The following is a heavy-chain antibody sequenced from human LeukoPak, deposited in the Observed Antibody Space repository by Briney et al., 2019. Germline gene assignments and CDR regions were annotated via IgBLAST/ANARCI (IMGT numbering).Heavy chain of an antibody. V-gene: IGHV4-39*01. CDR2: IYYSGST. CDR3: ARPSSSGWYRGTQGYFDY. Sequence: SETLSLTCTVSGGSISSSSCYWGWIRQPPGKGLEWIGSIYYSGSTYYNPSLKSRVTISVDTSKNQFSLKLSSVTAADTAVYYCARPSSSGWYRGTQGYFDYWGQGTLVTVSS. CDR1: GGSISSSSCY. J-gene: IGHJ4*02. D-gene: IGHD6-19*01.